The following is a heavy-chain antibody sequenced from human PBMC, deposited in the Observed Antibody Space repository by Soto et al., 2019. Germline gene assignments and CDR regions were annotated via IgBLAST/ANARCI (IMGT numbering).Heavy chain of an antibody. CDR2: IYSGGST. J-gene: IGHJ4*02. CDR1: GFTVSSNY. D-gene: IGHD3-3*01. CDR3: ARGSYDFWSGYFY. V-gene: IGHV3-53*04. Sequence: PGGSLRLSCAASGFTVSSNYMSWVRQAPGKGLEWVSVIYSGGSTYYADSVKGRFTISRHNSKNTLYLQMNSLRAEDTAVYYCARGSYDFWSGYFYWGQGALVTVSS.